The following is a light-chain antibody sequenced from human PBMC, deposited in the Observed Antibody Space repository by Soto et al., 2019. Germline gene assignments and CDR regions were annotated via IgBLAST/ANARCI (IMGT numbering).Light chain of an antibody. CDR2: DAS. CDR3: PQYNNYSST. CDR1: QRISYW. V-gene: IGKV1-5*01. Sequence: IQMTHFPSTLSASAGSRLTSTCRASQRISYWLAWYQQKPGQAPKLLIYDASRLQSGVPSRVRGSGAGTEGTRTTSNMKPDDVATDYCPQYNNYSSTFGQGTKVDIK. J-gene: IGKJ1*01.